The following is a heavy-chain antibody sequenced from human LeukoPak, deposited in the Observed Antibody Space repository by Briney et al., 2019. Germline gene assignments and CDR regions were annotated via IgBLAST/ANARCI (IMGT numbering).Heavy chain of an antibody. V-gene: IGHV4-59*01. J-gene: IGHJ6*03. Sequence: SETLSLTCTVSGGSISSYYWSWIRQPPGKGLEWIGYIYYSGSTSYNPSLKSRVTISVDTPKNQFSLKLSSVTAADTAVYYCARGRKNILTGYYHYYYMDVWGKGTTVTVSS. CDR2: IYYSGST. D-gene: IGHD3-9*01. CDR3: ARGRKNILTGYYHYYYMDV. CDR1: GGSISSYY.